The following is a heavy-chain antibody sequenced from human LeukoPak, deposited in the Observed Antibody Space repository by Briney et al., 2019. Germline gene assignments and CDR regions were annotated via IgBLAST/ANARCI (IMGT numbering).Heavy chain of an antibody. Sequence: GASVKVSCKASGYTFTSHGISWVRQAPGQGLEWMGWISAYNGNTNYAQKLQGRVTMTTDTSTSTAYMELRSLRSDDTAVYYCARDRSYGDYVGHYGMDVWGQGTTVTVSS. J-gene: IGHJ6*02. CDR1: GYTFTSHG. CDR2: ISAYNGNT. D-gene: IGHD4-17*01. CDR3: ARDRSYGDYVGHYGMDV. V-gene: IGHV1-18*01.